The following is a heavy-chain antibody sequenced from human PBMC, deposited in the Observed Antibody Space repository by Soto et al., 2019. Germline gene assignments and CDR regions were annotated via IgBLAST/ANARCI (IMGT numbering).Heavy chain of an antibody. J-gene: IGHJ4*02. CDR1: GFTFNNYG. CDR2: ISFDGRNT. D-gene: IGHD3-10*01. V-gene: IGHV3-30*18. Sequence: QVQLVEAGGGVVQPGRSLRLSCAASGFTFNNYGMHWVRQAPGKGLEWMVVISFDGRNTYYADSVKGRFTISRDNSKNTLYLHMTRRRAEDMAVYYCAKQSGEGSYYNARSGGHFDYWGEGTLVTVSS. CDR3: AKQSGEGSYYNARSGGHFDY.